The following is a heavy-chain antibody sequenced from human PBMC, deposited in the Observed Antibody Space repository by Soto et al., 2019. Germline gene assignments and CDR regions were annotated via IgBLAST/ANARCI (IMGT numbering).Heavy chain of an antibody. CDR2: IYYSGST. D-gene: IGHD2-15*01. CDR1: GGSISSSSYY. J-gene: IGHJ5*02. Sequence: TLSLTCTVSGGSISSSSYYWGWIRQPPGKGLEWIGSIYYSGSTYYNPSLKSRVTISVDTSKNQFSLKLSSVTAADTAVYYCARLARGDCSGGSCYSGFVRWFDPWGQGTLVTVS. V-gene: IGHV4-39*01. CDR3: ARLARGDCSGGSCYSGFVRWFDP.